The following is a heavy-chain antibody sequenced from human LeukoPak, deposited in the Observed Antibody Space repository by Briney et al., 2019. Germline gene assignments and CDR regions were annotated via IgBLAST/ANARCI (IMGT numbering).Heavy chain of an antibody. Sequence: SGGSLRLSCAASGFTFSSYAMSWVRQALGKGLEWVSAITGGGDTTYYAHPVKGRFTISRDNSKNTVYLQMNSLRAEDTAVYYCANRRCTSSSCYLEYWGQGILVAVSS. D-gene: IGHD2-2*01. CDR3: ANRRCTSSSCYLEY. CDR2: ITGGGDTT. J-gene: IGHJ4*02. V-gene: IGHV3-23*01. CDR1: GFTFSSYA.